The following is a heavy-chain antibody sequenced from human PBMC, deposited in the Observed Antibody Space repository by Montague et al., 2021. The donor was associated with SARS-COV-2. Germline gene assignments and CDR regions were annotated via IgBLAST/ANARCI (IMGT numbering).Heavy chain of an antibody. CDR3: ARALEYGNASGYFDY. J-gene: IGHJ4*02. CDR1: GGSISRGGYY. D-gene: IGHD1-1*01. Sequence: TLSLSRTVSGGSISRGGYYYTWFRQYPGKGLEWIGNIHDTGRTNYKSSLRSRITMSVDTSKNQFSLKLTSVTAADTAVYYCARALEYGNASGYFDYWGQGTLVTVSS. CDR2: IHDTGRT. V-gene: IGHV4-31*03.